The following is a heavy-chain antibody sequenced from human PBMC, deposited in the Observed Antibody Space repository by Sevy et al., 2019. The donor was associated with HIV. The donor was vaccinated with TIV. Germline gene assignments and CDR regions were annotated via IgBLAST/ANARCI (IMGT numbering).Heavy chain of an antibody. Sequence: GGSLRLSCAASGFTFSSYAMSWVRQAPGKGLEWVSAISGSGGSTYYADSVKGRFTISRDNSKNTLYLQMNSLRAGDTAVYYCAKAKHYYYYYYMDVWGKGTTVTVSS. CDR1: GFTFSSYA. CDR3: AKAKHYYYYYYMDV. J-gene: IGHJ6*03. CDR2: ISGSGGST. V-gene: IGHV3-23*01.